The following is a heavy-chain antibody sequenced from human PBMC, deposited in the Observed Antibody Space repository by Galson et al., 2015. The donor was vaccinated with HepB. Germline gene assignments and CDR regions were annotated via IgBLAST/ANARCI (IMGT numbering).Heavy chain of an antibody. D-gene: IGHD6-19*01. Sequence: SVKVSCKASGYTFTGYYMHWVRQAPGQGLEWMGWINPNSGGTNYAQKFQGWVTMTRDTSISTAYMELSRLRSDDTAVYYCARGIAVAGPHFDYWGQGTLVTVSS. CDR1: GYTFTGYY. J-gene: IGHJ4*02. V-gene: IGHV1-2*04. CDR2: INPNSGGT. CDR3: ARGIAVAGPHFDY.